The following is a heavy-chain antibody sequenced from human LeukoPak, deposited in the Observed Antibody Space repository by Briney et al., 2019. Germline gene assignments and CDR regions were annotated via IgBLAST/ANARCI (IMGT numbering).Heavy chain of an antibody. CDR3: ARDMTGYSYGQGLDY. J-gene: IGHJ4*02. D-gene: IGHD5-18*01. Sequence: PGGSLRLSCAASGFTFSSYAMSWVRQAPGKGLEWVSAISGSGGSTYYADSVKGRFTISRDNSKNTLWLQMNSLRAEDTAVYYCARDMTGYSYGQGLDYWGQGTLVTVSS. CDR2: ISGSGGST. V-gene: IGHV3-23*01. CDR1: GFTFSSYA.